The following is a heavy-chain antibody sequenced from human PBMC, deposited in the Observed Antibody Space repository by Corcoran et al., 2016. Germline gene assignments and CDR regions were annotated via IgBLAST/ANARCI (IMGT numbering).Heavy chain of an antibody. CDR1: GGSFSGYY. V-gene: IGHV4-34*01. CDR3: ARDGLGDGAPCFEY. CDR2: INHSGST. D-gene: IGHD1-26*01. J-gene: IGHJ4*02. Sequence: QVQLQQWGAGLLKPSETLSLTCAVYGGSFSGYYWSWIRQPPGKGLEWIGEINHSGSTNYHTSLKSRVTITVDTSKNQFSLKMSSVTAADTAVYYCARDGLGDGAPCFEYWGQGTLVTVSS.